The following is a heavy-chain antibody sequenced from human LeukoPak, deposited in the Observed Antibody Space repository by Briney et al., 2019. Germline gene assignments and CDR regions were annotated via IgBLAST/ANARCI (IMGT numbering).Heavy chain of an antibody. V-gene: IGHV4-34*01. CDR1: GGSFSGYY. CDR2: INHSGST. Sequence: SETLSLTCAVYGGSFSGYYWSWIRQPPGKGLEWIGEINHSGSTNYNPSLKSRVTISIDTSKNQFSLKLNSVTAADTAVYYCAREGSSGWSLGYWGQGTLVTVSS. J-gene: IGHJ4*02. CDR3: AREGSSGWSLGY. D-gene: IGHD6-19*01.